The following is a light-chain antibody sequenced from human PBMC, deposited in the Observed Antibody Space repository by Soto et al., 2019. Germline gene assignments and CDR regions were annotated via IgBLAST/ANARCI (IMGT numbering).Light chain of an antibody. CDR2: DAS. CDR1: QSVSSY. J-gene: IGKJ4*01. V-gene: IGKV3-11*01. Sequence: VLKGSTSTLSFCPGNRTTLSFRASQSVSSYLAWYQQKPGQAPRLLIDDASSRAAGIPDRFSGSGSGTDFTLTISILQAVDVAVYDCQQYYITPRAIGGGTKVDIK. CDR3: QQYYITPRA.